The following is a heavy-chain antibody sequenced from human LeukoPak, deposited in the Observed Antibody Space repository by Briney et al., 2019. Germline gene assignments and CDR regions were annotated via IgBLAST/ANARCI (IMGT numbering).Heavy chain of an antibody. Sequence: GGSLRLSCAASGFTFSDYYMSWIRQAPGKGLEWVSYISSSGSTIYYADSVKGRFTISRDNSKNTLYLQMNSLRAEDTAVYYCAKGLRFLEWLSNFDYWGQGTLVTVSS. CDR1: GFTFSDYY. CDR3: AKGLRFLEWLSNFDY. D-gene: IGHD3-3*01. CDR2: ISSSGSTI. V-gene: IGHV3-11*01. J-gene: IGHJ4*02.